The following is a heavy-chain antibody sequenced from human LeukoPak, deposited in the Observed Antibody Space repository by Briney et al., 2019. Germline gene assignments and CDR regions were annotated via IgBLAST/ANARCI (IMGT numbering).Heavy chain of an antibody. J-gene: IGHJ5*02. D-gene: IGHD6-19*01. CDR1: GYTLTSYA. CDR2: INTNTGNP. CDR3: AREIAVAGKGNWFDP. Sequence: GASVKVSCKASGYTLTSYAMNWVRQAPGQGLEWMGWINTNTGNPTYAQGFTGRFVFSLDTSVSTAYLQISRLKAEDTAVYYCAREIAVAGKGNWFDPWGQGTLVTVSS. V-gene: IGHV7-4-1*02.